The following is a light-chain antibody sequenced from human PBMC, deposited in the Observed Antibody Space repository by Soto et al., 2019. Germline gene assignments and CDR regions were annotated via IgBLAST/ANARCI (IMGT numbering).Light chain of an antibody. CDR2: GAS. J-gene: IGKJ2*01. CDR1: QRVTSDY. Sequence: EIVLTQSPGTLSLSPGESATLSCRASQRVTSDYLAWYQQKPGLAPRLLIYGASIRATGIPDRFSGSGSGTDFTLTISGLEPEDFAVYYCQHYDRLLYTFGQGTKLDIK. CDR3: QHYDRLLYT. V-gene: IGKV3-20*01.